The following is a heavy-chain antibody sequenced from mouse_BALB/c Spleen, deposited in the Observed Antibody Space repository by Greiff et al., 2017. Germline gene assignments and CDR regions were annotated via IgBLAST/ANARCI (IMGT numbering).Heavy chain of an antibody. CDR2: IDPFNGGT. D-gene: IGHD3-1*01. CDR1: GYSFTSYY. V-gene: IGHV1S135*01. CDR3: ARGATDAMDY. J-gene: IGHJ4*01. Sequence: VQLKQSGPELMKPGASVKISCKASGYSFTSYYMHWVKQSHGKSLEWIGYIDPFNGGTSYNQKFKGKATLTVDKSSSTAYMHLSSLTSEDSAVYYCARGATDAMDYWGQGTSVTVSS.